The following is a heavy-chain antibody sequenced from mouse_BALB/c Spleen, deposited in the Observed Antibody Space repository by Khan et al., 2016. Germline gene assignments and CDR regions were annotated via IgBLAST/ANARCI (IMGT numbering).Heavy chain of an antibody. J-gene: IGHJ2*01. Sequence: EVQLQESGPSLVKPSQTLSLTCSVTGDSITSGYWNWIRQFPGHKLEYMGYISYSGSTYYNPSHISRNSTIRDTTKSQNYLQLHSVTTEDTAAYYCSGSDGHFVDYWGQGTTLTVSA. CDR3: SGSDGHFVDY. D-gene: IGHD2-3*01. CDR2: ISYSGST. V-gene: IGHV3-8*02. CDR1: GDSITSGY.